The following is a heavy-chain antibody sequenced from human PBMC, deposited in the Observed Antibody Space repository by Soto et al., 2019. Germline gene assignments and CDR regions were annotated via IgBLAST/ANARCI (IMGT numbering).Heavy chain of an antibody. D-gene: IGHD3-22*01. J-gene: IGHJ4*02. CDR1: GFTSSYF. CDR2: INSDGSST. Sequence: PGGSLRLSCAASGFTSSYFHWVRQPPGKGLVWVSRINSDGSSTSYADSVKGRFTISRDNSRNTLFLQMNSLRAEDTAVYYCARDYYKYYDSSGYYRSPAYWGQGTLVTVSS. CDR3: ARDYYKYYDSSGYYRSPAY. V-gene: IGHV3-74*01.